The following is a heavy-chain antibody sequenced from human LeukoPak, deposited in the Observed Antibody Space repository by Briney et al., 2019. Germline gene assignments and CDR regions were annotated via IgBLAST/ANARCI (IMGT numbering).Heavy chain of an antibody. CDR3: ASGWTNFDY. V-gene: IGHV3-30*03. D-gene: IGHD6-19*01. J-gene: IGHJ4*02. Sequence: PGGSLRLSCAASGFTFSSYGMHWVRQAPGKGLEWVAVISYDGSNKYYADSVKGRFTISRDNSKNMVFLQMNSLRAEDTAVYYCASGWTNFDYWGQGTLATVSS. CDR1: GFTFSSYG. CDR2: ISYDGSNK.